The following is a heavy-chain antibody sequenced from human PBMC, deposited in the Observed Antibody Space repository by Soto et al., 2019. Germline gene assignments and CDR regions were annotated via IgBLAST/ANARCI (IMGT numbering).Heavy chain of an antibody. V-gene: IGHV3-23*01. CDR2: ISGSGGST. D-gene: IGHD3-22*01. CDR1: GFPFINYA. Sequence: EVQLLESGGGLVQPGGSLRLSCAASGFPFINYAMSWVGQAPGKGLEWVSAISGSGGSTYYADSVNGRFTISRDNTKNTLYLQMNSLRADDTAVYYCAKVHYYDGSGSYHYYGMDVWGQGTTVTVSS. J-gene: IGHJ6*02. CDR3: AKVHYYDGSGSYHYYGMDV.